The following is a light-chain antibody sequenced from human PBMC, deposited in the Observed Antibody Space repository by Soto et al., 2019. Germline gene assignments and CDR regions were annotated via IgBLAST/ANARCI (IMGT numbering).Light chain of an antibody. CDR3: QQYKSYSRM. CDR2: DAS. CDR1: QSISSW. J-gene: IGKJ1*01. Sequence: DIQMTQSPSPLSASVGDRVTITCRASQSISSWLAWYQQKPGKAPKLLIYDASTLESGVPSRFTGRGSGTECTLTISSLQPEDVATYYCQQYKSYSRMFGQGTKVDIK. V-gene: IGKV1-5*01.